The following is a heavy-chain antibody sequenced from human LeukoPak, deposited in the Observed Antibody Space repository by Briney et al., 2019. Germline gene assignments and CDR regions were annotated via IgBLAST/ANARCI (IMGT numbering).Heavy chain of an antibody. V-gene: IGHV5-51*01. D-gene: IGHD2-2*01. Sequence: GESLKISCKGSGYSFTSYWIGWVRQMPGKGLEWMGIIYPGDSDTGYSPSFQGQVTISADKSISTAYLQWSSLKASNTAMYYCASSYCSSTSCYFGAFDIWGQGTMVTVSS. J-gene: IGHJ3*02. CDR1: GYSFTSYW. CDR2: IYPGDSDT. CDR3: ASSYCSSTSCYFGAFDI.